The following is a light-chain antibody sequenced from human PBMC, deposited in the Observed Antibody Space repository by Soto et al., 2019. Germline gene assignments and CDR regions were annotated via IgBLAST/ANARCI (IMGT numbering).Light chain of an antibody. J-gene: IGKJ1*01. V-gene: IGKV3-11*01. CDR2: DAS. CDR3: QQRGNWPPTWT. CDR1: ESVTNY. Sequence: EIVLTQSPATLSLSPGERGTLSCRASESVTNYLAWYQQKPGQAPRLLIYDASIRATGIPARFSGSWSGTDFTLTINGLEPEDSAVYYCQQRGNWPPTWTFGQGTKVDIK.